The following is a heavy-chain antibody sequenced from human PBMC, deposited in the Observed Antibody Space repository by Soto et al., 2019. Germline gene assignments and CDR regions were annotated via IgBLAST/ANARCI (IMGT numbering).Heavy chain of an antibody. CDR1: GGSISSYY. CDR2: IYYSGST. V-gene: IGHV4-59*01. Sequence: PSETLSLTCTVSGGSISSYYWSWIRQPPGKGLEWIGYIYYSGSTNYNPSLKSRVTISVDTSKNQFSLELSSVTAADTAVYYCARGDYYGSVTFDYWGQGTLVTVSS. J-gene: IGHJ4*02. CDR3: ARGDYYGSVTFDY. D-gene: IGHD3-10*01.